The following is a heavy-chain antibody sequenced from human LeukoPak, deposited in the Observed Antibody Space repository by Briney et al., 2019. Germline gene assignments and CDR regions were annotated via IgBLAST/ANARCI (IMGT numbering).Heavy chain of an antibody. V-gene: IGHV3-7*01. CDR1: GFTFSNYW. CDR2: IKQDGSEK. J-gene: IGHJ4*02. Sequence: PGGSLRLSCAASGFTFSNYWMSWVRQAPGKGLEWVANIKQDGSEKYYVDSVKGRFTISRDNAKNSLYLQMNSLRAEDTAVYYCARDLQYPGVGYWGQGTLVTVSS. CDR3: ARDLQYPGVGY. D-gene: IGHD5-24*01.